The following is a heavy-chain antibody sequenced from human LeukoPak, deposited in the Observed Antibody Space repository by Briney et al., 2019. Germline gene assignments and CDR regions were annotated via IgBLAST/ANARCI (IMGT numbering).Heavy chain of an antibody. CDR2: IRGSGTST. CDR3: AKVTDYGSGTYYNRGFDY. J-gene: IGHJ4*02. CDR1: GFTFSNYA. D-gene: IGHD3-10*01. V-gene: IGHV3-23*01. Sequence: PGGSLRLSCAASGFTFSNYAMSWVRQAPGKGLEWVSAIRGSGTSTYYADSVKGRFTISRDNSKSTLYLQMNSLRADDTAVYYCAKVTDYGSGTYYNRGFDYWGQGSLVTVSS.